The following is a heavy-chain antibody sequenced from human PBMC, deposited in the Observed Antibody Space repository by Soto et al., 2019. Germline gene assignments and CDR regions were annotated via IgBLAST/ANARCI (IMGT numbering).Heavy chain of an antibody. V-gene: IGHV1-18*01. CDR2: ISAYNGNT. Sequence: ASVKVSCKASGYTFTSYGISWVRQAPGQGLEWMGWISAYNGNTNYAQKLQGRVTMTTDTSTSTAYMELRSLRSDGTAVYYCARRVRSLDCYYGMDVWGQGTTVTVSS. D-gene: IGHD4-17*01. J-gene: IGHJ6*02. CDR1: GYTFTSYG. CDR3: ARRVRSLDCYYGMDV.